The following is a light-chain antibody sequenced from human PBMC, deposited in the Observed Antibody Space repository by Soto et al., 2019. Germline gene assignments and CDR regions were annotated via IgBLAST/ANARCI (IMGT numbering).Light chain of an antibody. Sequence: DIQLTQSPSCLSASVGDRVTVTCRASQGINSYLAWYQQKPGKAPKLLISTASTLQSGVPSRFSGSGSGTEFTLTITSLQPEDLAAYYCQQLYTYPLTFGGGTKVEIK. J-gene: IGKJ4*01. CDR3: QQLYTYPLT. CDR2: TAS. V-gene: IGKV1-9*01. CDR1: QGINSY.